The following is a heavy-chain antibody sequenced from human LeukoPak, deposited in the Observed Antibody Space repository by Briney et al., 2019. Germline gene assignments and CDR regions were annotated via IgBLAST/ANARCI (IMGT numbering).Heavy chain of an antibody. V-gene: IGHV4-4*09. J-gene: IGHJ5*02. CDR3: ARRGTWFDP. D-gene: IGHD3-10*01. Sequence: SEALSLTCTVSGGSFNSFFWSWVRQPPGKGLEWIGYIYTSGNTYYSPSLKSRVTISLDTSKNQLSLRLISVTAADTAVYYCARRGTWFDPWGQGTLVTVSS. CDR1: GGSFNSFF. CDR2: IYTSGNT.